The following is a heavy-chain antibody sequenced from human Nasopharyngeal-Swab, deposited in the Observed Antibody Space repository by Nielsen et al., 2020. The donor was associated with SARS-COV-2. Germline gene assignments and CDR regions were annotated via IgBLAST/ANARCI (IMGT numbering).Heavy chain of an antibody. CDR2: INNSGST. V-gene: IGHV4-34*01. D-gene: IGHD2-21*02. J-gene: IGHJ6*02. CDR1: GGSFSGYY. CDR3: ARRGRIVVVTAGMDV. Sequence: SETLSLTCAVYGGSFSGYYWSWTRQPPGKGLEWIGEINNSGSTNYNPSLKSRVTISVDTSKNQFSLKLGSVTAADTAVYYCARRGRIVVVTAGMDVWGQGTTVTVSS.